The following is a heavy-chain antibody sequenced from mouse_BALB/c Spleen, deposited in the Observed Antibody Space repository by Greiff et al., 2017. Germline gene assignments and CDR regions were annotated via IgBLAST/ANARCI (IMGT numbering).Heavy chain of an antibody. CDR3: AREGWSTWFAY. CDR2: INPSTGYT. CDR1: GYTFTSYW. D-gene: IGHD2-3*01. Sequence: QVQLQQSGAELAKPGASVKMSCKASGYTFTSYWMHWVKQRPGQGLEWIGYINPSTGYTEYNQKFKDKATLTADKSSSTAYMQLSSLTSADSAVYYCAREGWSTWFAYWGQGTLVTVSA. V-gene: IGHV1-7*01. J-gene: IGHJ3*01.